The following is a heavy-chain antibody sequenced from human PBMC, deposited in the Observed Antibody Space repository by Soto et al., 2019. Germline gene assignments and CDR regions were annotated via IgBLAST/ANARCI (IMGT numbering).Heavy chain of an antibody. CDR3: AREWSAAGHFYGMDV. CDR1: GYTFTSYD. Sequence: ASVKVSCKTSGYTFTSYDINWVRQAPGQGLEWVGWMNTKSDDTRSAQKFRGRLTLTRDKSMRAVYMKLSNLRPDDSAVYYCAREWSAAGHFYGMDVWGQGTTVTVSS. V-gene: IGHV1-8*01. J-gene: IGHJ6*02. CDR2: MNTKSDDT. D-gene: IGHD6-13*01.